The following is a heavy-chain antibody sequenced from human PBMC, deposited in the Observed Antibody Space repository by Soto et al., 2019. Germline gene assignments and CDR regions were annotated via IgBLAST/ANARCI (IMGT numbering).Heavy chain of an antibody. CDR3: AKYWYRIGWHFDD. V-gene: IGHV3-23*01. CDR1: GFTFSSSA. D-gene: IGHD6-19*01. J-gene: IGHJ4*02. Sequence: EVQLLESGGGLVQPGGSLRLSCAASGFTFSSSAMSWVRLAPGKGLEWVSAISGCGDSTYYADSVKGRFTISRDNSKNPLYLQINSLRAEDTAVYYCAKYWYRIGWHFDDWGQGTLVTVSS. CDR2: ISGCGDST.